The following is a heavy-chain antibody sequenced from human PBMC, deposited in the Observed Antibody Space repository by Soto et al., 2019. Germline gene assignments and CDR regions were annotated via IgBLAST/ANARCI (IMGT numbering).Heavy chain of an antibody. CDR2: IWYDGSEK. Sequence: QVQLVESGGGVVQPGRSLRLSCAASGFTFSDYGMHWVRQAPGKGLEWVAVIWYDGSEKYYADSVKGRFTIPRDNSKNTLYLQMNSLRAEDTALYYCARQSLGNIRLRGFDYWGQGALVTVSS. D-gene: IGHD1-1*01. CDR3: ARQSLGNIRLRGFDY. CDR1: GFTFSDYG. V-gene: IGHV3-33*01. J-gene: IGHJ4*02.